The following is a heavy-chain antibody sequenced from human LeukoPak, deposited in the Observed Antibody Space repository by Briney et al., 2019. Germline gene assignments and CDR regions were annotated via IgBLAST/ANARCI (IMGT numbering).Heavy chain of an antibody. V-gene: IGHV5-51*01. CDR3: AIFGDKYGSGSYGDS. J-gene: IGHJ5*01. Sequence: NRGESLKISCKGFGYTFSNYWIGWVRQMPGKGLEWMGFIYPDDSDTRYSPSFQGQVTISADKSITTAFLQWSSLKASDTAMYYCAIFGDKYGSGSYGDSWGQGTLVTVSS. D-gene: IGHD3-10*01. CDR1: GYTFSNYW. CDR2: IYPDDSDT.